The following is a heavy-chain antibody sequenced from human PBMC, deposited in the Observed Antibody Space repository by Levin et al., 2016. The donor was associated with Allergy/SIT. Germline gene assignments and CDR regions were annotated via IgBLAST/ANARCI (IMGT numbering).Heavy chain of an antibody. Sequence: GSLRLSCAASGFNFTRHSMTWVRQAPGKGLEWVSSIRLSSNDIYYADSLKGRFTVSRDNAKNSLYLQINSLRAEDTAVYYCAREARYHFGSGSAYPEYGMDVWGQGTTVTVSS. CDR2: IRLSSNDI. CDR3: AREARYHFGSGSAYPEYGMDV. J-gene: IGHJ6*02. V-gene: IGHV3-21*01. CDR1: GFNFTRHS. D-gene: IGHD3-10*01.